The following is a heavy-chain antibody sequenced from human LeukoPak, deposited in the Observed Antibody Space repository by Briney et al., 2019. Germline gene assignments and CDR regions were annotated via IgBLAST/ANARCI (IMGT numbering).Heavy chain of an antibody. V-gene: IGHV4-59*01. CDR2: IYYSGST. D-gene: IGHD4-17*01. Sequence: PTETLSLTCTVSGGSISSYYWSWIRQPPGKGLEWIGYIYYSGSTNYNPSLKSRDTISVDTSKNQFSLKLSSVTAADTAVYYCAREEALRFDYWGQGTLVTVSS. J-gene: IGHJ4*02. CDR3: AREEALRFDY. CDR1: GGSISSYY.